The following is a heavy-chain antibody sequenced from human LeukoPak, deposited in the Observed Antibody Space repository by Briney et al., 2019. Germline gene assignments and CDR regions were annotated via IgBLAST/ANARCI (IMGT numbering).Heavy chain of an antibody. J-gene: IGHJ4*02. Sequence: GGSLRLSCAASGFTVISNYMSWVRQAPGKGLEWVSAISGSGGSTYYADSVKGRFTISRDNSKNTLYLQMNSLRAEDTAAYYCAKPPGHDYSNYVFDYWGQGTLVTVSS. CDR2: ISGSGGST. D-gene: IGHD4-11*01. CDR3: AKPPGHDYSNYVFDY. CDR1: GFTVISNY. V-gene: IGHV3-23*01.